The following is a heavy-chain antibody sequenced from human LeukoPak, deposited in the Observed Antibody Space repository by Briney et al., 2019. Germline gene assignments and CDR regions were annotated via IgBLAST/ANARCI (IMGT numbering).Heavy chain of an antibody. CDR1: GFTFSSYS. CDR3: ARDQNGYYASGPGA. J-gene: IGHJ5*02. CDR2: ISTSTTTI. D-gene: IGHD3-10*01. V-gene: IGHV3-48*04. Sequence: GGSLRLSCEASGFTFSSYSMNWVRQAPGKGLEWISYISTSTTTIYYANSVKGRFTISRDNAKNSLYLQMNSLRAEDTALYYCARDQNGYYASGPGAWGQGTLVTVSS.